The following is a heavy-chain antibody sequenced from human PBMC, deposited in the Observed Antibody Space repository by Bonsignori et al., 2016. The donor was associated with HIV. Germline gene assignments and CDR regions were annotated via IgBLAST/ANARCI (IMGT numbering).Heavy chain of an antibody. J-gene: IGHJ4*02. V-gene: IGHV1-2*02. CDR3: ARDPRITIFGADGYYFDY. CDR2: INPNSGGT. D-gene: IGHD3-3*01. Sequence: WVRQAPGQGLEWMGWINPNSGGTNYAQKFQGRVTMTRDTSISTAYMELSRLRSDDTAVYYCARDPRITIFGADGYYFDYWGQGTLVTVSS.